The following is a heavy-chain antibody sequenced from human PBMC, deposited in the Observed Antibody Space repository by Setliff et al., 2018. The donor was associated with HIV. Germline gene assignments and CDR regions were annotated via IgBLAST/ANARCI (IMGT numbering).Heavy chain of an antibody. CDR1: GYSFSSYW. D-gene: IGHD3-9*01. V-gene: IGHV5-51*01. J-gene: IGHJ3*02. Sequence: PGESLKISCKSSGYSFSSYWIGWVRQMPGKGLEWMGIIYPGDSDTKHSPSFQGQVTISADKSISTAYLQWSSLKASDTAMYYCARQGDYHILTGYYSGPHDAFDIWGQGTMVTVSS. CDR2: IYPGDSDT. CDR3: ARQGDYHILTGYYSGPHDAFDI.